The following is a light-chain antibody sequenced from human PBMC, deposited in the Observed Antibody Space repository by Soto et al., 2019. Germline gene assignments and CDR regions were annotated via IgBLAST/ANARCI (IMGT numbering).Light chain of an antibody. V-gene: IGKV3-20*01. CDR2: AVS. CDR1: QTVSRSD. Sequence: IALTQSPDTLSVSPGERATLSCRASQTVSRSDFAWYQQKPGQAPRLLIYAVSTRATGVPDRFSGSGSGTDFTLTITRLEPEDFAVYYCQQYDIALWTFGQGTKVEMK. CDR3: QQYDIALWT. J-gene: IGKJ1*01.